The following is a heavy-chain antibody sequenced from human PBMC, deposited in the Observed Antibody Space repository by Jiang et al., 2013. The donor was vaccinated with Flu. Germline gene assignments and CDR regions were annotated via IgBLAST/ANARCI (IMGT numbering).Heavy chain of an antibody. Sequence: YGMHWVRQAPGKGLEWVAVMSYDGNNEYYADSVKGRFTISRDTSKNTLYLQMSSLRPEDTARYYCVKDSILGSSWYYCARAIEETTTRSYWFDPWGQGTLVTVSS. V-gene: IGHV3-30*18. D-gene: IGHD6-13*01. CDR1: YG. CDR3: VKDSILGSSWYYCARAIEETTTRSYWFDP. J-gene: IGHJ5*02. CDR2: MSYDGNNE.